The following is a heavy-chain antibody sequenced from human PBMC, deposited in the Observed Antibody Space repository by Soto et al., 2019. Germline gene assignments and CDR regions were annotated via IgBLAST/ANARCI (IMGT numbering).Heavy chain of an antibody. Sequence: SETLSLTCTVSGGSISSSTYYWGWIRQPPGKGLEWIATIFYTGTIYYSPSLRSRITMSVDTSKNQFSLGLTSVTAADTAVYFCARSQWMGKYYFDYWGQGALVT. CDR2: IFYTGTI. CDR1: GGSISSSTYY. J-gene: IGHJ4*02. V-gene: IGHV4-39*01. CDR3: ARSQWMGKYYFDY. D-gene: IGHD6-19*01.